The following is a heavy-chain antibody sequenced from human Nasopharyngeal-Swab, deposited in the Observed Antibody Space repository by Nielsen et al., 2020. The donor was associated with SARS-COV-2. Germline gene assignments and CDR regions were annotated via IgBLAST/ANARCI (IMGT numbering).Heavy chain of an antibody. D-gene: IGHD2-21*01. CDR3: ASLDIPASKDYFDS. Sequence: GDSLKISCAFSPKLFTTFCIVWVRQIPVKVLELLRLIYPGVSDTRYTPSFEGQVTMSSDNPSYTAYLQWSSLKASDTAMYYCASLDIPASKDYFDSWGKGTLVTVSS. V-gene: IGHV5-51*04. J-gene: IGHJ4*02. CDR1: PKLFTTFC. CDR2: IYPGVSDT.